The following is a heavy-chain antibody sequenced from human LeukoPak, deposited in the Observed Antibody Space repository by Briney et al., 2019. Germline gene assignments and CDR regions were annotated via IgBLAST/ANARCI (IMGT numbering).Heavy chain of an antibody. CDR2: VYHSGST. Sequence: PSETLSLTCSVSSDSMTSYFWSWIRQPPGKGLDWIGYVYHSGSTSYNPSLKSRVSISEDTSKTQFSLKLSSVTAADTAVYFCARANPNWNPPDYWGQGTLVTVSS. D-gene: IGHD1-1*01. J-gene: IGHJ4*02. CDR1: SDSMTSYF. V-gene: IGHV4-59*08. CDR3: ARANPNWNPPDY.